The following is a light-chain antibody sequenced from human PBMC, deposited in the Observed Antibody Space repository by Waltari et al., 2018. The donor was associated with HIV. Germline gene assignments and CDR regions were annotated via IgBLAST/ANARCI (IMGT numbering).Light chain of an antibody. J-gene: IGKJ4*01. CDR3: QQSYSTPLT. CDR2: AAS. Sequence: DIQMTQSPSSLSASVGDRVTITCRASQSMSTYLNWYQQKPGKAPKVLIYAASSLQRGVPSRFSGSGSGTEFIFTISSLQPEDFATYYCQQSYSTPLTFGGGTKVEIK. V-gene: IGKV1-39*01. CDR1: QSMSTY.